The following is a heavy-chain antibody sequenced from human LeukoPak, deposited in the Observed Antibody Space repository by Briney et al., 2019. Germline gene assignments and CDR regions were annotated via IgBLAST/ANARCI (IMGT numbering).Heavy chain of an antibody. CDR2: IIPIFGTA. Sequence: SVKVSCKAAGGTFGSYAISWVRQAPGQGLEWMGGIIPIFGTANYAQKFQGRVTITADESTSTAYMELSSLRSEDTAVYYCARVLSPGAFDIWGQGTMVTVSS. J-gene: IGHJ3*02. D-gene: IGHD2/OR15-2a*01. CDR3: ARVLSPGAFDI. V-gene: IGHV1-69*01. CDR1: GGTFGSYA.